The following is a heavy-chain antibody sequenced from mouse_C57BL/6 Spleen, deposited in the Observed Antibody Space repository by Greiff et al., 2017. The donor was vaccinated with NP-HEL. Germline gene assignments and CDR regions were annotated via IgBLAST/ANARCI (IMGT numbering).Heavy chain of an antibody. CDR2: ISDGGSYT. V-gene: IGHV5-4*03. D-gene: IGHD1-1*01. CDR3: ARAYGSSYYFDY. CDR1: GFTFSSYA. Sequence: DVMLVESGGGLVKPGGSLKLSCAASGFTFSSYAMSWVRQTPEQRLEWVATISDGGSYTYYPDNVKGRFTISRDNAKNNLYLQMSHLKSEDTAMYYCARAYGSSYYFDYWGQGTTLTVSS. J-gene: IGHJ2*01.